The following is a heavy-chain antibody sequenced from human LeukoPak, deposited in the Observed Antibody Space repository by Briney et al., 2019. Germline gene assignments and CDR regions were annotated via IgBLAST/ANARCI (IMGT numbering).Heavy chain of an antibody. CDR2: ISCSGGST. J-gene: IGHJ4*02. CDR3: AKRATVYCTNGVCEDFDY. D-gene: IGHD2-8*01. V-gene: IGHV3-23*01. Sequence: GGSLRLSCAASGFTFSSYAMSWVRQAPGKGLEWVSAISCSGGSTYYADSVKGRFTISRDNSKNTLYLRMNSLRAEDTAVYYCAKRATVYCTNGVCEDFDYWGQGTLVTVSS. CDR1: GFTFSSYA.